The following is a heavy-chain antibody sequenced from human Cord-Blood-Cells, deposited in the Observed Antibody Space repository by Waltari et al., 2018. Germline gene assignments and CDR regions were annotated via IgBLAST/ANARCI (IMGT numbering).Heavy chain of an antibody. D-gene: IGHD2-15*01. CDR1: GYTFTGYY. V-gene: IGHV1-2*04. Sequence: QVQLVQSGAEVKKPGASVKVSCKASGYTFTGYYMHWVRQAPGQGLEWMGWINPNSGGTNCAQKFQGWVTMTRDTSISTAYRERSRLRSDDTAVYYCARAGGGWAFDIWGQGTMVTVSS. CDR3: ARAGGGWAFDI. CDR2: INPNSGGT. J-gene: IGHJ3*02.